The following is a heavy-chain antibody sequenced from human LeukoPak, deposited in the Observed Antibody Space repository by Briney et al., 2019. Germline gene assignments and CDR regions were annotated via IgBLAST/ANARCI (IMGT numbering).Heavy chain of an antibody. CDR3: AKAHRGYSSSWYLDY. Sequence: ETLSLTCAVYGGSFSGYYWSWIRQAPGKGLEWVSAISGSGGSTYYADSVKGRFTISRDNSKNTLYLQMNSLRAEDTAVYYCAKAHRGYSSSWYLDYWGQGTLVTVSS. V-gene: IGHV3-23*01. CDR1: GGSFSGYY. J-gene: IGHJ4*02. D-gene: IGHD6-13*01. CDR2: ISGSGGST.